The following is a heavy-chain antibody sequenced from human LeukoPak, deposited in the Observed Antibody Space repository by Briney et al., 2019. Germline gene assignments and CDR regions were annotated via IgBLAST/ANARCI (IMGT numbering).Heavy chain of an antibody. CDR3: SNGLRYFDWLPHDAFDI. Sequence: GGSLRLSCAASGFTFSNAWMSWVRQAPGKGLEWVGRIKSKTDGGTTDYAAPVKGRFTISRDDSKNTLYLQMNSLKTEDTAVYYCSNGLRYFDWLPHDAFDIWGQGTMVTVSS. V-gene: IGHV3-15*01. D-gene: IGHD3-9*01. J-gene: IGHJ3*02. CDR2: IKSKTDGGTT. CDR1: GFTFSNAW.